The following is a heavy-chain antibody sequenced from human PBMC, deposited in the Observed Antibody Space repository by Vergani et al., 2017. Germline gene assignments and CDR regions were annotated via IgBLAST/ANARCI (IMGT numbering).Heavy chain of an antibody. CDR3: ARGGRAAGYSGPDS. CDR1: GASMSRVGYY. D-gene: IGHD6-13*01. J-gene: IGHJ4*02. V-gene: IGHV4-61*02. Sequence: QVQLQESGPGLVKPSQTLSLTCTVSGASMSRVGYYWTWIRQPAGRRLEWIGYILGSGNVHYNPSFQGRVSKSVSKSKNQFSLTLGSVKATDTAVYYCARGGRAAGYSGPDSLVQGTRVTVSS. CDR2: ILGSGNV.